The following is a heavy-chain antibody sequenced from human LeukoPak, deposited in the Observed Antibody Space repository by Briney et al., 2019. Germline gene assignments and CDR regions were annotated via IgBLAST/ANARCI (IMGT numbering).Heavy chain of an antibody. J-gene: IGHJ6*03. CDR3: ARETSQKGAHYMDV. CDR1: GGSISTSSYY. D-gene: IGHD3-16*01. V-gene: IGHV4-61*01. CDR2: IYYSGYT. Sequence: PSETLSLTCTVSGGSISTSSYYWGWIRQPPGKGLKWIGNIYYSGYTTYSPSLRSRVTISVDTSKNQFSLKLSSVTAADTAVYYCARETSQKGAHYMDVWGKGTTITISS.